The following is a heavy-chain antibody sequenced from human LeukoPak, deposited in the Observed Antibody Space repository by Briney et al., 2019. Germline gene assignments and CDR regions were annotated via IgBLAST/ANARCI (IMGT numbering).Heavy chain of an antibody. CDR2: INHSGST. J-gene: IGHJ4*02. CDR3: ARSLGTTVTTWAH. V-gene: IGHV4-34*01. D-gene: IGHD4-17*01. CDR1: GGSFSGYY. Sequence: SETLSLTCAVYGGSFSGYYWSWIRQPPGKGLEWIGEINHSGSTNYNPSLKSRVTISVDTSKNQFSLKLSSVTAADTAVYYCARSLGTTVTTWAHWGQGTLVTVSS.